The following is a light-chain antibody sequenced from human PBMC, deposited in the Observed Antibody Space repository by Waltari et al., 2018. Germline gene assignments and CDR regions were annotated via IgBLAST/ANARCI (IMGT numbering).Light chain of an antibody. CDR2: EVR. Sequence: QSDLTQPRSVSGSPGQSVTISCTGTSSNYVSWYQQHPGKAPQLMIFEVTRRPSGAPRNQKHPGKAPLLVILEVRMRASGVPDRLSGSKSGNPASLTISGLQAEDEADYYCCSYGGRYVFGTATKVTVL. J-gene: IGLJ1*01. CDR1: QHPGKAPQLMIFEVTRR. V-gene: IGLV2-11*01. CDR3: CSYGGRYV.